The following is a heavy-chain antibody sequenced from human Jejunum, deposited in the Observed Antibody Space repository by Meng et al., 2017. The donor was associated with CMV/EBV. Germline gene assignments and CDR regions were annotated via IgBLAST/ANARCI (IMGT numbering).Heavy chain of an antibody. J-gene: IGHJ4*02. CDR1: GGVFNNYA. CDR3: ARGFTNGWQPFDF. CDR2: IIAVLTTP. Sequence: QVQVLQSGAEVKSPGSSVRLSCKSSGGVFNNYALTWVRQAPGQGLEWMGGIIAVLTTPNYAPKFQGRLTITADASTGTTYMELSSLTSEDTAVYFCARGFTNGWQPFDFWGQGTLVTVSS. V-gene: IGHV1-69*01. D-gene: IGHD2-8*01.